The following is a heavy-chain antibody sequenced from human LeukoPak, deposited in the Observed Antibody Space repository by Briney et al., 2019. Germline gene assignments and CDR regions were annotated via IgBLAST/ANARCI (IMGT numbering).Heavy chain of an antibody. CDR1: GGSISSGSYY. J-gene: IGHJ4*02. V-gene: IGHV4-39*07. Sequence: SETLSLTCTVSGGSISSGSYYWGWIRQPPGKGLEWIGSIYYSGSTYYNPSLKSRVTISVDTSKNQFSLKLSSVTAADTAVYYCARGRGYSGLFDYWGQGTLVTVSS. D-gene: IGHD5-12*01. CDR3: ARGRGYSGLFDY. CDR2: IYYSGST.